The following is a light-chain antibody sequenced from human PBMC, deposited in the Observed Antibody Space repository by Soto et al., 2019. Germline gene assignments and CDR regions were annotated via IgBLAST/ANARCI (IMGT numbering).Light chain of an antibody. CDR2: AVS. Sequence: IRLTQSPAALSASLGDRVTIPCRASQGISSYLTWYQQKPGKAPKLLIYAVSNMHSGVPSRFSGSGSGTDFTLTISSLQPEDFAVYYCQQRSSYPITFGQGTRLEIK. CDR3: QQRSSYPIT. CDR1: QGISSY. V-gene: IGKV1-9*01. J-gene: IGKJ5*01.